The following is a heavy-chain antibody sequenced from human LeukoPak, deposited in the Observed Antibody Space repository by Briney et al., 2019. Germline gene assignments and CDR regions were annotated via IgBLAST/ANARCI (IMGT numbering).Heavy chain of an antibody. D-gene: IGHD6-25*01. CDR2: IYSGGST. Sequence: GGSLRLSCAASGFTVSSNYMSWVRQAPGKGLEWVSVIYSGGSTYYADSVKGRFTISRDNSKNTLYLQMNSLRAEDTAVYYCARGRGRPSYYFDYWGQGTLVTVSS. CDR3: ARGRGRPSYYFDY. J-gene: IGHJ4*02. V-gene: IGHV3-66*01. CDR1: GFTVSSNY.